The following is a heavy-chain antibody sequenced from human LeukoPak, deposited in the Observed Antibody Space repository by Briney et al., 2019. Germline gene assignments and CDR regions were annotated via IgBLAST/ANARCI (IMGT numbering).Heavy chain of an antibody. CDR2: INPSGTST. J-gene: IGHJ3*02. CDR3: ARGRHYYDSSDYYYEGDAFDI. Sequence: PKASVKVSCKASGDTFTSYYMHWVRQAPGQGLECMGIINPSGTSTSYAQKFQGRVTMTRDMSTSTVYMELSSLRSEDTAVYYCARGRHYYDSSDYYYEGDAFDIWGQGTMVTVSS. CDR1: GDTFTSYY. V-gene: IGHV1-46*01. D-gene: IGHD3-22*01.